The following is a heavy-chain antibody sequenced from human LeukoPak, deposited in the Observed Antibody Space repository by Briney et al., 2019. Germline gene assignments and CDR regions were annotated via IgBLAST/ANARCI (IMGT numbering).Heavy chain of an antibody. D-gene: IGHD5-12*01. CDR2: IIPIFGTA. CDR1: GGTFSSYA. Sequence: GASVKVSCTASGGTFSSYAISWVRQAPGQGLEWMGGIIPIFGTANYAQKFQGRVTITADESTSTAYMELSSLRSEDTAVYYCARGGGGYGFSPRYYYYGMDVWGQGTTVTVSS. V-gene: IGHV1-69*13. CDR3: ARGGGGYGFSPRYYYYGMDV. J-gene: IGHJ6*02.